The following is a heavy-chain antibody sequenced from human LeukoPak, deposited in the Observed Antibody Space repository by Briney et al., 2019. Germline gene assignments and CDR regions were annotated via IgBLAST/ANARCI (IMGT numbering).Heavy chain of an antibody. V-gene: IGHV3-7*03. J-gene: IGHJ3*02. CDR3: AKVACSSTSCYRLGDAFDI. CDR1: GFTFSTYW. CDR2: IKPDGSEI. D-gene: IGHD2-2*02. Sequence: GGSLRLSCAASGFTFSTYWMSWVRQAPGKGLEWVANIKPDGSEIHYVDSVKGRFTISRDDAKNSLYLQMNSLRAEDTALYYCAKVACSSTSCYRLGDAFDIWGQGTMVTVSS.